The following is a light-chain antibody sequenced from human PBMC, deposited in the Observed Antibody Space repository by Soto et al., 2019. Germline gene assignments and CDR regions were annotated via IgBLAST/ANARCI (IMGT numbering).Light chain of an antibody. CDR1: QSVSSN. CDR2: GAS. V-gene: IGKV3-15*01. CDR3: HHYNNWPPST. Sequence: EIVMTQSPATLSVSPGERATLSCRASQSVSSNLAWYQQKPGQAPRLLIYGASTRATGIPARFSGSGSGTEFTLTISSLQSEDFAVYYCHHYNNWPPSTFGHGTRLEIK. J-gene: IGKJ5*01.